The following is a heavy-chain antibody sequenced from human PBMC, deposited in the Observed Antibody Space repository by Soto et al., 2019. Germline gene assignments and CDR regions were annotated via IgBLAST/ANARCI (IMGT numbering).Heavy chain of an antibody. J-gene: IGHJ3*02. V-gene: IGHV4-31*01. CDR2: IYYSGST. CDR1: GGSISSGAYY. CDR3: XXXXXAYGFDI. Sequence: QVQLQESGPGLVKPSQTLSLTCTVTGGSISSGAYYWSWIRQHPGKGLEWIGNIYYSGSTYYNPXLXXXXXXXXXXXXXXXXXXXXXXXXXXXXXXXXXXXXXAYGFDIWGQGTMVTVSS. D-gene: IGHD5-12*01.